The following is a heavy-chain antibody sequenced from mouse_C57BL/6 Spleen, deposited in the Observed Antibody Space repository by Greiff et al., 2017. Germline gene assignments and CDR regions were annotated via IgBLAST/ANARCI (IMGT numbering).Heavy chain of an antibody. Sequence: EVQGVESGGGLVQPGGSMKLSCAASGFTFSDAWMDWVRQSPEKGLEWVAEIRNKANNHATYYAESVKGRFTISRDDSKSSVYLQMNSLRAEDTGIYYCTRLPFYYYGSTWGQGTLVTVSA. CDR2: IRNKANNHAT. CDR3: TRLPFYYYGST. V-gene: IGHV6-6*01. J-gene: IGHJ3*01. D-gene: IGHD1-1*01. CDR1: GFTFSDAW.